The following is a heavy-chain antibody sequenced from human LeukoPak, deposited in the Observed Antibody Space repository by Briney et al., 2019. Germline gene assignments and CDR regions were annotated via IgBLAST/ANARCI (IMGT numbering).Heavy chain of an antibody. CDR2: INQDGSET. CDR3: ARSIGYCSSTTCPNRYFDY. CDR1: GFTFSSSW. J-gene: IGHJ4*02. Sequence: GGSLRLSCAASGFTFSSSWMTWVRQAPGKGLEWVADINQDGSETYYVDSVKGRFTISRDNAKNSLYLQMNSLRAEDTAVYYCARSIGYCSSTTCPNRYFDYWGQGTLVTVSS. D-gene: IGHD2-2*01. V-gene: IGHV3-7*03.